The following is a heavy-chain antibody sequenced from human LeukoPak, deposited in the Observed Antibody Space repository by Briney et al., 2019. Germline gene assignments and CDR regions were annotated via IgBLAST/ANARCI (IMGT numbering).Heavy chain of an antibody. CDR3: AKEPVP. V-gene: IGHV4-59*01. CDR1: GGSISSYC. CDR2: IYYTGNT. Sequence: SETLSLTCTVSGGSISSYCWNWIRQPPGKGLEWIGYIYYTGNTNYSPSLKSRVTISVDTTKNQFSLKLNSVTAADTAVYYCAKEPVPWGQGMLVTVSS. J-gene: IGHJ5*02.